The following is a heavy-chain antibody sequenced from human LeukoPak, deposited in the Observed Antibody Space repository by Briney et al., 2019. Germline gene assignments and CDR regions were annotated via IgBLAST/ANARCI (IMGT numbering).Heavy chain of an antibody. V-gene: IGHV3-21*01. Sequence: KPWGSVSLTGAASGFTFSSCTLNWVGQAPGKGLEWVSSISSSSSYIYYADSVKGRFTISRDNAKNSLYLQMNSLRAEDTAVYYCARDPGNTGAFDIWGQATSVTVSS. D-gene: IGHD1-14*01. CDR2: ISSSSSYI. J-gene: IGHJ3*02. CDR1: GFTFSSCT. CDR3: ARDPGNTGAFDI.